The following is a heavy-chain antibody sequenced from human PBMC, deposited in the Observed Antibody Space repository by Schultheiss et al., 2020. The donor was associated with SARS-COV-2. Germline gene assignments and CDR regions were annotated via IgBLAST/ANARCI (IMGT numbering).Heavy chain of an antibody. CDR1: GFTFSSYA. Sequence: GESLKISCAASGFTFSSYAMSWVRQAPGKGLEWVGRIKSKTDGGTTDYAAPVKGRFTISRDDSKNTLYLQMNSLKTEDTAVYYCARVALELPNDAFDIWGQGTMVTVSS. D-gene: IGHD1-7*01. V-gene: IGHV3-15*01. J-gene: IGHJ3*02. CDR3: ARVALELPNDAFDI. CDR2: IKSKTDGGTT.